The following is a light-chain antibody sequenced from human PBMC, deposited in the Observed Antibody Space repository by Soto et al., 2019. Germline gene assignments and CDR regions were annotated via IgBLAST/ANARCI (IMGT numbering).Light chain of an antibody. CDR1: QSIGRF. CDR2: DAS. V-gene: IGKV1-5*01. J-gene: IGKJ1*01. Sequence: DIQMTQSPSTLSASVGDRVTITCRASQSIGRFLAWYQHQPGKAPKLLIYDASTLESGDPSRFSGTGSGTEFTFSITSLQPEDFGTYYCQQCYMGWTFGQGPKVDFK. CDR3: QQCYMGWT.